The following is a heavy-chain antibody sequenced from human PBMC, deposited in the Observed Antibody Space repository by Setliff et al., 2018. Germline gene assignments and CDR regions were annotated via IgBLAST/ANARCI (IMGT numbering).Heavy chain of an antibody. D-gene: IGHD6-6*01. CDR3: ARDLYSSSSGGFYYYYYYYMDV. V-gene: IGHV4-61*09. J-gene: IGHJ6*03. CDR2: IYSSGST. CDR1: GGSISSGSYY. Sequence: SETLSLTCTVSGGSISSGSYYWSWIRQPAGKGLEWMGHIYSSGSTNYNPSLKRRVTISVDRSKNQFSLKLSSVIAADTAVYYCARDLYSSSSGGFYYYYYYYMDVWGKGTTVTVS.